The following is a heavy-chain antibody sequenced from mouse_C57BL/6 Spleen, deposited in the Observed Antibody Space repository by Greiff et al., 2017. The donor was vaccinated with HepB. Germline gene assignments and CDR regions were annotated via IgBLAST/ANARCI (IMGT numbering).Heavy chain of an antibody. CDR2: ISDGGSYT. CDR3: ARADGFFDY. CDR1: GFTFSSYA. V-gene: IGHV5-4*01. D-gene: IGHD2-3*01. J-gene: IGHJ2*01. Sequence: EVQLQESGGGLVKPGGSLKLSCAASGFTFSSYAMSWVRQTPEKRLEWVATISDGGSYTYYPDNVKGRFTISRDNAKNNLYLQMSHLKSEDTAMYYCARADGFFDYWGQGTTLTVSS.